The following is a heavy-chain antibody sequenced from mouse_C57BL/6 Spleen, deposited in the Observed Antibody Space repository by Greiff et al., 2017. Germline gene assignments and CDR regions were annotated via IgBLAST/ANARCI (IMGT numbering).Heavy chain of an antibody. CDR3: ARQRDYAIDY. V-gene: IGHV1-76*01. Sequence: QVQLQQSGAELVRPGASVKLSCKASGYTFTDYYINWVKQRPGQGLEWIARIYPGSGNTYYNEKFKGKATLTAEKSSSTAYMQLSSLTSEDSAVYVCARQRDYAIDYGGQGTSVTVSS. CDR2: IYPGSGNT. CDR1: GYTFTDYY. J-gene: IGHJ4*01.